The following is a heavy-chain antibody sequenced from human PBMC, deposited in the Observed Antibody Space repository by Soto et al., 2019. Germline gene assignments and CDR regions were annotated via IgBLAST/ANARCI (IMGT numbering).Heavy chain of an antibody. Sequence: QLQLQESGPGLVKPSETLSLTCTVSGGSISSSSYYWGWIRQPPGKGLEWIGSIYYSGSTYYNPSLKSRVTISVDTSKNQFSLKLSSVTAADTAVYYCARLYYDFWRGPMYNWFDPWGQGTLVTVSS. J-gene: IGHJ5*02. CDR2: IYYSGST. V-gene: IGHV4-39*01. D-gene: IGHD3-3*01. CDR3: ARLYYDFWRGPMYNWFDP. CDR1: GGSISSSSYY.